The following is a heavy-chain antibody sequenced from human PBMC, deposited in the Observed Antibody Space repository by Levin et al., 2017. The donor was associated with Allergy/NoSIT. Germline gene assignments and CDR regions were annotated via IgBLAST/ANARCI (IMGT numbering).Heavy chain of an antibody. D-gene: IGHD6-13*01. CDR1: GFTFGDYA. J-gene: IGHJ4*02. CDR2: IRSNVHGGTT. Sequence: GESLKISCPVSGFTFGDYAMKWFRQAPGKGLEWVSFIRSNVHGGTTEYAASVKGRFTMSRDDSKSIAYLQMNSLKTEDTAVYFCTRVLVAAGPRLDYWGQGTLVTVSS. V-gene: IGHV3-49*03. CDR3: TRVLVAAGPRLDY.